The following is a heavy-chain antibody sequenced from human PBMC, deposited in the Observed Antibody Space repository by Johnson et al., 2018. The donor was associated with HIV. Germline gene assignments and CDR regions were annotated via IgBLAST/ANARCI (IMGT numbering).Heavy chain of an antibody. CDR3: TTGLSWNDAFDI. CDR1: GFTFSDAW. CDR2: VKSISDGGTA. V-gene: IGHV3-15*01. J-gene: IGHJ3*02. D-gene: IGHD1-1*01. Sequence: VQLVESGGGLVKPGGSLRLSCAASGFTFSDAWMNWVRQAPGKGLEWVGRVKSISDGGTADYAAPVRGRFTISRDTSENTLYLQMNSLKTEDTALYYCTTGLSWNDAFDIWGQGTMVTVSS.